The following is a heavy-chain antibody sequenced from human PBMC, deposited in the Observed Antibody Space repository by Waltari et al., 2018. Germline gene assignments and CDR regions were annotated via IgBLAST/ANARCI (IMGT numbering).Heavy chain of an antibody. V-gene: IGHV3-53*01. CDR2: IDSGGST. CDR3: ARGGYMDV. J-gene: IGHJ6*03. Sequence: EVQLVESGGGLIQPGGSLRLSCAASGFIVSTNYMGGGRQGPGKGVEWAYSIDSGGSTHYADSVKGRFTISRDNSKTTVYLQMNSLRVEDTAVFYCARGGYMDVWGKGTTVTVSS. CDR1: GFIVSTNY.